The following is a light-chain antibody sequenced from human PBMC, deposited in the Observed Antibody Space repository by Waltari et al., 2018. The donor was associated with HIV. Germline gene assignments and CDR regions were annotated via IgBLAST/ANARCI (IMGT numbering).Light chain of an antibody. CDR2: EVS. CDR3: SSYIVNSSLVI. J-gene: IGLJ2*01. CDR1: SRDDDDYRF. Sequence: QSALIQPPSASGSPGQSVTISCTGSSRDDDDYRFVSWYQQRSGTAPTLIIYEVSKRPSPVPDRFSAFRSGNSAFLTVSGLLPDDEADYYCSSYIVNSSLVIFGGGTKVTVL. V-gene: IGLV2-8*01.